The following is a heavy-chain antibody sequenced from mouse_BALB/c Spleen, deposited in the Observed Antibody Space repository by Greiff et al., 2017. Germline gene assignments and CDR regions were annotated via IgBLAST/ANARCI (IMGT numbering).Heavy chain of an antibody. CDR2: ISYSGST. CDR1: GYSITSDYA. Sequence: DVQLQESGPGLVKPSQSLSLTCTVTGYSITSDYAWNWIRQFPGNKLEWMGYISYSGSTSYNPSLKSRISITRDTSKNQFFLQLNSVTTEDTATYYCARMYGNYFDYWGQGTTLTVSS. J-gene: IGHJ2*01. D-gene: IGHD2-10*02. V-gene: IGHV3-2*02. CDR3: ARMYGNYFDY.